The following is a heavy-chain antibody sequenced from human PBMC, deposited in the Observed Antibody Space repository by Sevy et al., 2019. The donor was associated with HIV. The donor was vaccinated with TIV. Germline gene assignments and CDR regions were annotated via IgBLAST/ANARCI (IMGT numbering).Heavy chain of an antibody. CDR2: LSFGCGEI. V-gene: IGHV3-23*01. CDR1: GFTFSKYS. Sequence: GGSLRLSCAASGFTFSKYSMSWVRQPPGKGLEWVSTLSFGCGEINYADSVKGRFTISRDNSKSSVYLQMNNLRPEDTAVYYCAGGGCTKPHHYWGQGTLVPSPQ. CDR3: AGGGCTKPHHY. J-gene: IGHJ4*02. D-gene: IGHD2-8*01.